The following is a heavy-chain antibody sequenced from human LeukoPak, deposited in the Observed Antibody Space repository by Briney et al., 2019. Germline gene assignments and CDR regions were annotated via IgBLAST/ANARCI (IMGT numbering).Heavy chain of an antibody. Sequence: PGGSLRLSCAAPGFPFSSYGMHWVRQAPGQGLEWVAAIWYHGRIEHYADSVKGRVSISRDNSKNTVYLQMNSLRDQDTAVYYCARDDCSRTSCLGAWGQGTLVIVSS. CDR2: IWYHGRIE. CDR3: ARDDCSRTSCLGA. V-gene: IGHV3-33*01. CDR1: GFPFSSYG. J-gene: IGHJ5*02. D-gene: IGHD2-2*01.